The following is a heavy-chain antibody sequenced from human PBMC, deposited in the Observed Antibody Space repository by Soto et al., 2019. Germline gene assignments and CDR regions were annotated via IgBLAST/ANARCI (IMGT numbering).Heavy chain of an antibody. D-gene: IGHD3-22*01. CDR2: IYHSGST. CDR3: ARDQSSGNDAFDI. J-gene: IGHJ3*02. V-gene: IGHV4-30-2*01. CDR1: GGSISSGGYS. Sequence: PSETLSLTCAVSGGSISSGGYSWSWIRQPPGKGLEWIGYIYHSGSTYYNPSLKSRVTISVDRSKNQFSLKLSSVTAADTAVYYCARDQSSGNDAFDIWGQGTMVTV.